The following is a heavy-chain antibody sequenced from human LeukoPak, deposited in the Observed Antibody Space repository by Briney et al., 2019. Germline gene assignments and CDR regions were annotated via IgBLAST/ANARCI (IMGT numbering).Heavy chain of an antibody. Sequence: SETLSLTCAVSGGSISSSNWWSWVRQPPGKGLEWIGEIYHSGSTNYNPSLKSRVTISVDKSKNQFSLKLSSVTAADTAVYYCARDLQTSSSPDAFGIWAQGTMVTVSS. J-gene: IGHJ3*02. CDR2: IYHSGST. V-gene: IGHV4-4*02. CDR3: ARDLQTSSSPDAFGI. D-gene: IGHD6-6*01. CDR1: GGSISSSNW.